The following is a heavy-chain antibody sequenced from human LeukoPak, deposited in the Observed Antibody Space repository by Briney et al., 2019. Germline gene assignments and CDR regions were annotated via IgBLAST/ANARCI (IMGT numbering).Heavy chain of an antibody. CDR1: GFTFSSYD. D-gene: IGHD3-10*01. V-gene: IGHV3-33*01. J-gene: IGHJ3*01. Sequence: GRTLRLSCAASGFTFSSYDMHWVRQAPGKGQEWGTVIWYDGSNKYYEDSVKSRFTISRDNSKNTLYLQMNSLRAEDTAVYYCARDVGELSNAFDFWGQGTMVTVSS. CDR2: IWYDGSNK. CDR3: ARDVGELSNAFDF.